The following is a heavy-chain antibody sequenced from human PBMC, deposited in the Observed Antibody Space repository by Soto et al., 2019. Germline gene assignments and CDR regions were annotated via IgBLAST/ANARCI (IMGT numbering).Heavy chain of an antibody. J-gene: IGHJ4*02. CDR2: INSDGSST. D-gene: IGHD3-22*01. CDR3: ARDPQYYYDSSGYYYAPFDY. Sequence: PGGSLRLSCAASGVTFSSYWMHWVRQAPGKGLVWVSRINSDGSSTSYADSVKGRFTISRDNAKNTLYLQMNSLRAEDTAVYYCARDPQYYYDSSGYYYAPFDYWGQGTLVTVSS. CDR1: GVTFSSYW. V-gene: IGHV3-74*01.